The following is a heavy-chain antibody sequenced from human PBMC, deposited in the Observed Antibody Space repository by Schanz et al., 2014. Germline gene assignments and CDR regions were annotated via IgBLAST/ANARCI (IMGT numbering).Heavy chain of an antibody. CDR2: VFPNGIT. V-gene: IGHV4-61*02. CDR1: GGSIRSGTYY. Sequence: QVQLQESGPGLVKPSQTLSLTCTVSGGSIRSGTYYWSWIRQPAGKELEWVGRVFPNGITMYNPSPKSPAPIPLDTSRTQFSPTLSSLTAADTAVYYCARDTTWRLDLWGRGTLXTVSS. D-gene: IGHD1-1*01. J-gene: IGHJ2*01. CDR3: ARDTTWRLDL.